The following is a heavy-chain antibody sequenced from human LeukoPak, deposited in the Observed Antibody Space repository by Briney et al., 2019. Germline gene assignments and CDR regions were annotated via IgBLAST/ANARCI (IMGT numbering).Heavy chain of an antibody. CDR1: GYSISSGYF. CDR3: ARHLGWLPLWYFDL. Sequence: SETLSLTCNVSGYSISSGYFWGWVRQAPGKGLEWIGSIYQRATVHYNPSLKSRVTILLDTSKNQFSLTLSSVTAADTAVYYCARHLGWLPLWYFDLWGRGTLVTVSS. D-gene: IGHD5-24*01. CDR2: IYQRATV. V-gene: IGHV4-38-2*02. J-gene: IGHJ2*01.